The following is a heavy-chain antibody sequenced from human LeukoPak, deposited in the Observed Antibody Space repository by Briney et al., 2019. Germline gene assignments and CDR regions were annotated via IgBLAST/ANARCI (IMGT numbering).Heavy chain of an antibody. CDR1: GFNYNTYW. CDR3: TRDCRGTFDY. D-gene: IGHD1-26*01. Sequence: PGGSLRLSCVATGFNYNTYWMSWVRQAPGKGLEWVANIKQDGSEKNYVDSVKGRFTISRDNAKNSLYLQMNSLRAEDTAIYYCTRDCRGTFDYWGQGTLVTVSS. V-gene: IGHV3-7*03. J-gene: IGHJ4*02. CDR2: IKQDGSEK.